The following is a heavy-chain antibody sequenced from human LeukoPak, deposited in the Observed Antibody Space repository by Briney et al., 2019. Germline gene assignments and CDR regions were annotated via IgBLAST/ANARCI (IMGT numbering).Heavy chain of an antibody. Sequence: SETLSLTCTVSGGSISIYYWSWIRQPPGKGLEWIGYIYYSGSTNYNPSLKSRVIISVDTSKNQFSLKLSSVTAADTAVYYCARGGPPTVTRFDYWGQGTLVTVSS. CDR1: GGSISIYY. CDR2: IYYSGST. CDR3: ARGGPPTVTRFDY. J-gene: IGHJ4*02. D-gene: IGHD4-17*01. V-gene: IGHV4-59*01.